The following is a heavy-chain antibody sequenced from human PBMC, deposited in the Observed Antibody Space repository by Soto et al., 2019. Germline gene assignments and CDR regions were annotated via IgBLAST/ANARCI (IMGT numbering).Heavy chain of an antibody. D-gene: IGHD5-12*01. CDR1: GFTFSSYA. CDR2: ISGSGGST. J-gene: IGHJ6*03. Sequence: EVQLLESGGGLVQPGGSLRLSCAASGFTFSSYAMSWVRQAPGKALEWVSAISGSGGSTYYADSVKGRFTISRDNSKNTLYLQLNSLRAEDTAVYYCAKDKVATKHYYYYYMDVWGKGTTVTVSS. V-gene: IGHV3-23*01. CDR3: AKDKVATKHYYYYYMDV.